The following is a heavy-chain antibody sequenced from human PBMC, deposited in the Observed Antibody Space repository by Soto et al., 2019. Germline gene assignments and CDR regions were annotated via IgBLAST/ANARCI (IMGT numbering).Heavy chain of an antibody. V-gene: IGHV1-69*13. J-gene: IGHJ5*02. CDR1: GGTFSSYA. D-gene: IGHD2-2*02. Sequence: ASVKVSCKASGGTFSSYAISWVRQAPGQGLEWMGGIIPIFGTANYAQKFQGRVTITADESTSTAYMELSSLRSEDTAVYYCARGHCISTSCYRYGGYNWFDPWGQGTLVTVSS. CDR2: IIPIFGTA. CDR3: ARGHCISTSCYRYGGYNWFDP.